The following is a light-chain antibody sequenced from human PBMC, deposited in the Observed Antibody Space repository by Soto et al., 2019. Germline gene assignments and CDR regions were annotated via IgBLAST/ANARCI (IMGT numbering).Light chain of an antibody. Sequence: DIQITQSPSTLSASVLDRVTITFRASQSISSWLAWYQQKPGKAPKLLIYKASSLESGVPSRFSGSGSGTDFTLTISSLQPEDFGTYYCQQAISFPITFGQGTRLEIK. CDR3: QQAISFPIT. CDR1: QSISSW. J-gene: IGKJ5*01. V-gene: IGKV1-5*03. CDR2: KAS.